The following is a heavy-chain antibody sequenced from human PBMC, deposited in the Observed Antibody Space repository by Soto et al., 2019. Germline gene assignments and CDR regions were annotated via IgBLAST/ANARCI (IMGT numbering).Heavy chain of an antibody. CDR2: ISDSGSRT. V-gene: IGHV3-23*01. D-gene: IGHD2-2*01. Sequence: GGSLRLSCAASGFTFSSYDMSWVRQAPGKGLEWVSTISDSGSRTYYADSVRGRFTISRDNPKNTLYLQMDSLRAEDMAVYYCAKYCLTTGCYLRNFDYWGQGTLVTVSS. CDR3: AKYCLTTGCYLRNFDY. J-gene: IGHJ4*02. CDR1: GFTFSSYD.